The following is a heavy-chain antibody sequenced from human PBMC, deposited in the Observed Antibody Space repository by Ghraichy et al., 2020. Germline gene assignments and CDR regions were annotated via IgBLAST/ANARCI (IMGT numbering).Heavy chain of an antibody. Sequence: GESLNISCAASGFTFSSYEMNWVRQAPGKGLEGVSYISSSGSTIYYADSVKGRFTISRDNAKNSLYLQMNSLRAEDTAVYYCARERPTGVYCGGDCYGEFDYWGQGTLVTVSS. V-gene: IGHV3-48*03. J-gene: IGHJ4*02. CDR2: ISSSGSTI. CDR3: ARERPTGVYCGGDCYGEFDY. CDR1: GFTFSSYE. D-gene: IGHD2-21*01.